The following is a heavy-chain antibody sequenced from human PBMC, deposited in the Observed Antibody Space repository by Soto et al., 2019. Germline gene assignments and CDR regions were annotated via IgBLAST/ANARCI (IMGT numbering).Heavy chain of an antibody. Sequence: QVQLVQSGAEVKKPGSSVKVSCKASGGTLSTYTITWVRQAPGQGLEWMGRIIPIIGIINYAQKFQGRVTISADKFTGTAYMELTGLRSDDTAAYYCAGDPDSHYNDSHASSYPWGQGTLVTVSS. D-gene: IGHD4-4*01. J-gene: IGHJ5*02. CDR2: IIPIIGII. CDR3: AGDPDSHYNDSHASSYP. V-gene: IGHV1-69*08. CDR1: GGTLSTYT.